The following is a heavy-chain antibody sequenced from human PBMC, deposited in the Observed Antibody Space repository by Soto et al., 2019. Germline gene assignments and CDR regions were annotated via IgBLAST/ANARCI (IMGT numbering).Heavy chain of an antibody. CDR1: GFTFSNAW. V-gene: IGHV3-15*01. D-gene: IGHD3-16*02. Sequence: EVQLVESGGGLVKPGGSLRLSCAASGFTFSNAWMSWVRQAPGKGLEWVARIKSKIDGGTMDHAAPVKGRFTISRDDSKNTLYRQMDSLETEDTAVYYCTTYDYIWGSDRYRCAYWGQGALVSVSS. J-gene: IGHJ4*02. CDR2: IKSKIDGGTM. CDR3: TTYDYIWGSDRYRCAY.